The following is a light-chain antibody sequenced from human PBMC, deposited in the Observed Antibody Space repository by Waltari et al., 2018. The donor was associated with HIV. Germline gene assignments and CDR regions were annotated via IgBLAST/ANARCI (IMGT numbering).Light chain of an antibody. CDR2: LAS. CDR1: QSIGTY. J-gene: IGKJ2*01. CDR3: QQSVGIRDYI. V-gene: IGKV1-39*01. Sequence: DIQMTQSPSSLSASVGDRVTITCRTSQSIGTYLNWYQHKPGKAPKLLIFLASYLHSGVPSRFSGSGSGTDFTLTISSLQIEDFATYYCQQSVGIRDYIFGQGTTLEIK.